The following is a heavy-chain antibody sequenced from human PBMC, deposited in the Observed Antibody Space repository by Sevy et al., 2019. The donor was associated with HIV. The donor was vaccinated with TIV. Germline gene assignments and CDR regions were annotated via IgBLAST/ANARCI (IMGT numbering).Heavy chain of an antibody. CDR3: ARELLLTNGAGFDP. Sequence: ASVKVSCKASGYTFTSYGISWVRQAPGQGLEWMGWISAYNGNTNYAQKHQGRVTMTTDTSTSTAYMELRSLRSDDTAVYYCARELLLTNGAGFDPWGQGTLVTVSS. J-gene: IGHJ5*02. D-gene: IGHD3-22*01. CDR2: ISAYNGNT. V-gene: IGHV1-18*01. CDR1: GYTFTSYG.